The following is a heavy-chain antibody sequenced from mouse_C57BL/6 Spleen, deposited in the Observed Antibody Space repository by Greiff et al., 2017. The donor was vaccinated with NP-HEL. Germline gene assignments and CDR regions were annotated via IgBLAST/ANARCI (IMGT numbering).Heavy chain of an antibody. D-gene: IGHD1-1*01. Sequence: VQLKESGPGLVQPSQSLSITCTVSGFSLTSYGVHWVRQSPGKGLEWLGVIWRGGSTDYNAAFMSRLSITKDNSKSQVFFKMNSLQADDTAIYYCARIITTASYAMDYWGQGTSVTVSS. V-gene: IGHV2-5*01. J-gene: IGHJ4*01. CDR1: GFSLTSYG. CDR2: IWRGGST. CDR3: ARIITTASYAMDY.